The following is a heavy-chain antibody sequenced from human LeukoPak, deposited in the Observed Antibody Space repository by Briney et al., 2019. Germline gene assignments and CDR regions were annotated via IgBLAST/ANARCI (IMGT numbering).Heavy chain of an antibody. V-gene: IGHV3-23*01. CDR1: GFTFSSYA. CDR2: ISVSGGST. CDR3: AKSSPMGLGFGELYYYGMGV. Sequence: PGGSLGLSFEASGFTFSSYAMSWVRQAPGKGLEWVSAISVSGGSTSYAHSVKGRFTISRDNSKDTLYLQMNSLRADDTAVYYCAKSSPMGLGFGELYYYGMGVWGQGTTVTVSS. D-gene: IGHD3-10*01. J-gene: IGHJ6*02.